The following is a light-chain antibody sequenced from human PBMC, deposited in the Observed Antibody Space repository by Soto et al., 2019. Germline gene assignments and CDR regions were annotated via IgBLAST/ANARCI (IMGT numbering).Light chain of an antibody. CDR1: SSDVGGYNY. J-gene: IGLJ1*01. V-gene: IGLV2-8*01. CDR2: EVN. Sequence: SVLTQPPSASGSPAQSVAISCNGTSSDVGGYNYVSWYQQHPGKAPKLMIYEVNKRPSGVPDRFSGSKSGNTASLTVSGLQAEDEADYYCSSYAGSSNVFGTGTKVTVL. CDR3: SSYAGSSNV.